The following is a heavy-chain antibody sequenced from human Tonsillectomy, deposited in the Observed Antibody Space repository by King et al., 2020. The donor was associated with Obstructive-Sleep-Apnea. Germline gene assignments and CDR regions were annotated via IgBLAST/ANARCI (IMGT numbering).Heavy chain of an antibody. Sequence: VQLVESGGGVVQPGRSLRLSCAASGFTFCSYGMQWVRQAPGKGLEWVAFIRYDGSSYYYADSVKGRFTISRDNSNNTLFLHMSSLRPEDTAVYYCAKNSGRGDWAPFDYWGQGALVTVSS. CDR2: IRYDGSSY. CDR1: GFTFCSYG. V-gene: IGHV3-30*02. CDR3: AKNSGRGDWAPFDY. J-gene: IGHJ4*02. D-gene: IGHD2-21*02.